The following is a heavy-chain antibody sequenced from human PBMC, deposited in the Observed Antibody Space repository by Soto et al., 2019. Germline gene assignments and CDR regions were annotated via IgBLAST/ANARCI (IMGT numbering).Heavy chain of an antibody. CDR2: INTSGGST. CDR1: GFTFSSYA. CDR3: AKGKSSGGGWSYGMDV. Sequence: EVQLLESGGGLVQPGGSLRLSCAASGFTFSSYAMSWVRQAPGKGLEWVSTINTSGGSTLYADSVKGRFTISRDNSKNPLYLQMNSLRAEDTAVYYCAKGKSSGGGWSYGMDVWGQGTTVTVSS. V-gene: IGHV3-23*01. J-gene: IGHJ6*02. D-gene: IGHD6-19*01.